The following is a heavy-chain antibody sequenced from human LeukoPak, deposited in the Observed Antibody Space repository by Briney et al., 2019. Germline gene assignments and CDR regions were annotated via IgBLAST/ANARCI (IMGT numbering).Heavy chain of an antibody. V-gene: IGHV1-2*02. D-gene: IGHD2-2*01. Sequence: GASVKVSCKASGYTFTGYYMHWVRQAPGQGLEWMGWINPNSGGTNYAQKFQGRVTMTRDTSISTAYMELSRLRSDDTAVYYCARASHVPSRYQLLLRYWYFDPWGRGTLVTVSS. CDR1: GYTFTGYY. CDR2: INPNSGGT. CDR3: ARASHVPSRYQLLLRYWYFDP. J-gene: IGHJ2*01.